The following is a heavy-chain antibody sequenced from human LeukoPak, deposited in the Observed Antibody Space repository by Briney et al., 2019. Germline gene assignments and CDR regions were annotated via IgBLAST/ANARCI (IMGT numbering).Heavy chain of an antibody. CDR3: AKESIVAAGNVNYFDY. CDR1: GFTFSSYA. J-gene: IGHJ4*02. V-gene: IGHV3-23*01. CDR2: ISGSGGST. D-gene: IGHD6-13*01. Sequence: PGGSLRLSCAASGFTFSSYAMSWVRQAPGKGLEWVSAISGSGGSTYYADSGKGRFTISRDNSKNTLYLQMNSLRGEETAVYYCAKESIVAAGNVNYFDYWLRGTLVTVSS.